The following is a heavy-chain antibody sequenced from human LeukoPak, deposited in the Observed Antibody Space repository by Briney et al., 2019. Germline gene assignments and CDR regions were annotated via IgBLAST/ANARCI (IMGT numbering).Heavy chain of an antibody. CDR2: IYYSGST. CDR1: GGSISSSSYY. Sequence: PSETLSLTCTVSGGSISSSSYYWGWIRQPPGKGLEWIGSIYYSGSTYYNPSLKSRVTISVDTSKNQFSLKLSSVTAPDTAVYYCARRTFRSGWSFDYWGQGTLVTVSS. CDR3: ARRTFRSGWSFDY. V-gene: IGHV4-39*01. J-gene: IGHJ4*02. D-gene: IGHD6-19*01.